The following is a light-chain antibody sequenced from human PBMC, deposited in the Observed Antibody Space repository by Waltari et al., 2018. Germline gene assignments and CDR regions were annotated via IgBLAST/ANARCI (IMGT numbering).Light chain of an antibody. Sequence: SYVVTQSPSVSVAPGETARNTCGGDNIGSKRVHWYQQRPGQAPVLVITYDSDRPACIPERCSCSNSGNTATLPIIGAAAADKDDLYLLVWHSTTALRCVFGVETKVSV. CDR3: LVWHSTTALRCV. CDR1: NIGSKR. V-gene: IGLV3-21*04. J-gene: IGLJ2*01. CDR2: YDS.